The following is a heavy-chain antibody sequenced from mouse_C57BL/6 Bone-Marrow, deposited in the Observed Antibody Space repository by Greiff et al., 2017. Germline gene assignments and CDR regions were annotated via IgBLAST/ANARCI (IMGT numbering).Heavy chain of an antibody. D-gene: IGHD1-1*02. J-gene: IGHJ1*03. Sequence: QVTLKECGPGILQSSQSLSLTCSFSGFSLSTSGMGVSWSRQPSGKGLEWLAHIYWDDDKRYNPSLKSRLTISKDTSRNPVFLTITSVDTADTATYYCASHYVGYFDVWGTGTTVTVSS. CDR2: IYWDDDK. CDR3: ASHYVGYFDV. CDR1: GFSLSTSGMG. V-gene: IGHV8-12*01.